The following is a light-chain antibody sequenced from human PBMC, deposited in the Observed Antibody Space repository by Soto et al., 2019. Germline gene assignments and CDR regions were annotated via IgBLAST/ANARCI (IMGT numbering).Light chain of an antibody. CDR2: DVS. J-gene: IGLJ1*01. V-gene: IGLV2-11*01. CDR3: CSYAGSYTYV. Sequence: SVLTQPRSVSGSPGQSVTISCTGTSSDVGSYNYVSWYQQHPGKAPKLMIYDVSQRPSGVPDRFSGSKSGNTASLTISGLQAEDEADYYCCSYAGSYTYVFGTGTKVTVL. CDR1: SSDVGSYNY.